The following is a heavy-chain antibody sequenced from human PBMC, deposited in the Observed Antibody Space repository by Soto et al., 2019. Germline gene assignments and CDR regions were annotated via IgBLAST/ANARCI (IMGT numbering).Heavy chain of an antibody. J-gene: IGHJ5*02. CDR3: AREGNLNWFDP. D-gene: IGHD4-4*01. CDR1: GFTFSSYS. V-gene: IGHV3-48*02. Sequence: EVQLVESGGGLVQPGGSLRLSCAASGFTFSSYSMNWVRQAPGKGLEWVSYISSSSSTIYYADSVKGRFTISRDNAKNALDLQMNSRRDEATAVYYCAREGNLNWFDPWGQGTLVTVSS. CDR2: ISSSSSTI.